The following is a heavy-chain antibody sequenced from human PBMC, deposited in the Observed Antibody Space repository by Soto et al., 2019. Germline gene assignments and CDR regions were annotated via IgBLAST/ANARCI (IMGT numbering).Heavy chain of an antibody. V-gene: IGHV1-2*04. D-gene: IGHD4-17*01. CDR1: GYTFTSYY. Sequence: ASVKVSCKASGYTFTSYYMHWVRQAPGQGLEWMGWINPNSGGTNYAQKFQGWVTMTRDTSISTAYMELSRLRSDDTAVYYCARAGYGDAYYGMDVWGQGTTVTVSS. CDR3: ARAGYGDAYYGMDV. CDR2: INPNSGGT. J-gene: IGHJ6*02.